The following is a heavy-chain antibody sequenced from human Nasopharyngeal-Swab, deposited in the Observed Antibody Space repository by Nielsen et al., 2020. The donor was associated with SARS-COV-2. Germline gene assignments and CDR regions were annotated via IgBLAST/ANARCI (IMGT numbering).Heavy chain of an antibody. CDR2: IYNSGRT. D-gene: IGHD2-21*01. V-gene: IGHV4-59*01. J-gene: IGHJ4*02. Sequence: GSLRLSCTVSGGSISNYYWSWILQPPGKRLEWIGYIYNSGRTTDYNPSLKSRVTISLDTSKNQFSLKLSSVTAADTAVYYCARGGDGGLAHFDYWGQGNLVTVSS. CDR1: GGSISNYY. CDR3: ARGGDGGLAHFDY.